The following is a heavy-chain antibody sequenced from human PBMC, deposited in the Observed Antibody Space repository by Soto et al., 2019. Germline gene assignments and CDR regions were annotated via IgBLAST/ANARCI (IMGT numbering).Heavy chain of an antibody. CDR2: IHYGGGT. V-gene: IGHV4-59*01. D-gene: IGHD1-26*01. J-gene: IGHJ4*02. CDR1: VFPISIYY. CDR3: VGARYGGVGDHYSES. Sequence: SSTXSLTCTVSVFPISIYYLALVRHPPGKGLEWIGFIHYGGGTVYNPALRSRVTVTVEKSKKQFSLNLSSVTAADTAVYYCVGARYGGVGDHYSESWGQGALVTVYS.